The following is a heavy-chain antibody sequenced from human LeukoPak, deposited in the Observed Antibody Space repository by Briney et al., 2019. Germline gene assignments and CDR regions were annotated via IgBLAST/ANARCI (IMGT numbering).Heavy chain of an antibody. CDR2: IYSDGTT. V-gene: IGHV3-53*04. D-gene: IGHD5-24*01. Sequence: HPGGSLRLSCAASGFTVSSNYVSWVRQAPGKGLEWVSIIYSDGTTYYADSVKGRFTISRHNSENTLYLQMNSLRADDTAVYYCARGGIEMATIYFDYWGQGTLVTVSS. J-gene: IGHJ4*02. CDR3: ARGGIEMATIYFDY. CDR1: GFTVSSNY.